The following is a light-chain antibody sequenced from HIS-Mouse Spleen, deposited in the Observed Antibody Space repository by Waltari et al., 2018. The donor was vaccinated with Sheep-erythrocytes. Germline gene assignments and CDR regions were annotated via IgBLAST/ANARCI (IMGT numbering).Light chain of an antibody. J-gene: IGLJ1*01. V-gene: IGLV3-1*01. CDR2: QDS. Sequence: SYELTQPPSVSVSPGQTASIPCSGDKLGDKYACWYQQKPGQYPVLVIYQDSKRPSGIPERFSGSNSGNTATLTISGLQAEDEADYYCCSYAGSYNHVFATGTKVTVL. CDR3: CSYAGSYNHV. CDR1: KLGDKY.